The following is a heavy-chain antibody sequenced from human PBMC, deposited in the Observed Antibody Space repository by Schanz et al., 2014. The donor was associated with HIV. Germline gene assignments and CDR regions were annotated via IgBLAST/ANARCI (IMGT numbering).Heavy chain of an antibody. CDR1: GFTFSSYA. Sequence: VQLVESGGGVVQPGRSLRLSCAASGFTFSSYAMSWVRQAPGNGLEWVSVISGSGGSTYYADSAEGRFTISRDNSKNTLFLQIHSLRIEDTAVYYCARGGYCSATGCYRGLGLDFWGQGTLVTVSS. CDR2: ISGSGGST. V-gene: IGHV3-23*04. J-gene: IGHJ4*02. D-gene: IGHD2-2*02. CDR3: ARGGYCSATGCYRGLGLDF.